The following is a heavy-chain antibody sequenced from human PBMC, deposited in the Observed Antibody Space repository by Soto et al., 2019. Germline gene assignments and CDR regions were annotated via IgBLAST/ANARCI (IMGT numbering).Heavy chain of an antibody. V-gene: IGHV4-59*12. Sequence: PSETLSLTCTISGGSISGYYWSWIRQPPGKGLEWIGYVYYTGSTRYNPPLKSRVTISVDASKNQLSLRLASVTAADTAVYYCARDLRGYSRYDYLDYWGQGIPVTVSS. J-gene: IGHJ4*02. D-gene: IGHD5-12*01. CDR3: ARDLRGYSRYDYLDY. CDR1: GGSISGYY. CDR2: VYYTGST.